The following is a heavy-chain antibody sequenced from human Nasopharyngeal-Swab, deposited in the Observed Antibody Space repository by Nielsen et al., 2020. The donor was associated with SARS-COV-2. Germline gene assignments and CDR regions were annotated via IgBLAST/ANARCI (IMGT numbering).Heavy chain of an antibody. J-gene: IGHJ5*02. CDR1: GGSISSYY. V-gene: IGHV4-59*01. CDR2: IYYSGST. CDR3: ARDNRPPPYNWNDGWFDP. D-gene: IGHD1-20*01. Sequence: SETLSLTCTASGGSISSYYWSWIRQPPGKGLEWIGYIYYSGSTNYNPSLKSRVTISVDTSKNQFSLKLSSVTAADTAVYYCARDNRPPPYNWNDGWFDPWGQGTLVTVSS.